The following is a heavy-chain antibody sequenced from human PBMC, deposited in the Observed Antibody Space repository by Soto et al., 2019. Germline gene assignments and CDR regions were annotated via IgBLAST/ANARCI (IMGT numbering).Heavy chain of an antibody. Sequence: PSETLSLTCTVSGGSISSYYWSWIRQPPGKGLEWIGYIYYSGSTNYNPSLKSRVTISVDTSKNQFSLKLSSVTAADTAVYYCARAHTAMDVDNWFDPWGQGTLVTVSS. CDR1: GGSISSYY. CDR3: ARAHTAMDVDNWFDP. J-gene: IGHJ5*02. V-gene: IGHV4-59*12. D-gene: IGHD5-18*01. CDR2: IYYSGST.